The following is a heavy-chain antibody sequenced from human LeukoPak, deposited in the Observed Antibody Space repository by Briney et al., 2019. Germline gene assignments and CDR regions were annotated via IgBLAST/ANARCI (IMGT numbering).Heavy chain of an antibody. V-gene: IGHV3-7*01. CDR2: IKQDGSEK. J-gene: IGHJ4*02. CDR1: GFTFSSYA. Sequence: PGGSLRLSCAASGFTFSSYAMHWVRQAPGKGLEWVANIKQDGSEKYYVDSVKGRFTISRDNAKNSLYLQMNSLRAEDTAVYYCARGGSSGYYFDYWGQGTLVAVSS. D-gene: IGHD6-19*01. CDR3: ARGGSSGYYFDY.